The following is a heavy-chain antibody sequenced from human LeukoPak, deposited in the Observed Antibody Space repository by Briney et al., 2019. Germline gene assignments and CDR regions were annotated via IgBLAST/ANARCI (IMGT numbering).Heavy chain of an antibody. Sequence: GASVTVSCTASGYTFTSYGIGWVRQAPGQGLEWMGWISAYNGNTNYAQKLQGRVTMTTDTSTSTAYMELRSLRSDDTAVYYCARDPSSIFGVVLNYYYGMDVWGQGTTVTVSS. J-gene: IGHJ6*02. CDR1: GYTFTSYG. V-gene: IGHV1-18*01. CDR3: ARDPSSIFGVVLNYYYGMDV. D-gene: IGHD3-3*01. CDR2: ISAYNGNT.